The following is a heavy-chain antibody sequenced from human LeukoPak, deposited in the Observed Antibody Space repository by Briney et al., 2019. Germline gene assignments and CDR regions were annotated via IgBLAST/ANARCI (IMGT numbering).Heavy chain of an antibody. J-gene: IGHJ6*03. Sequence: PSETLSLTCTVSGGSISSYYWSWIRQPPGKGLEWIGYIYYSGSTNYNPSLKSRVTISVDTSKNQFSLKLSSVTAADTAVYYCARQGPGSGWHQYYYYMDVWGKGTTVTVSS. CDR1: GGSISSYY. D-gene: IGHD6-19*01. CDR3: ARQGPGSGWHQYYYYMDV. V-gene: IGHV4-59*08. CDR2: IYYSGST.